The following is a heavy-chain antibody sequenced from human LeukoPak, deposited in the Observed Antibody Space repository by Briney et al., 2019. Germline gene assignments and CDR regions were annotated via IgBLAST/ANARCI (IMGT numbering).Heavy chain of an antibody. CDR1: GFTFSFYA. V-gene: IGHV3-30-3*01. D-gene: IGHD5-18*01. CDR2: ISYDGSNK. J-gene: IGHJ3*02. CDR3: ARGGFGGYTYGAAFDI. Sequence: GGSLRLSCPASGFTFSFYAMHWVRQAPGKGLEWVAVISYDGSNKYYADSVKGRFTISRDNSKNTLYLQMDSLRAEDTAVFYCARGGFGGYTYGAAFDIWGQGTMVTVSS.